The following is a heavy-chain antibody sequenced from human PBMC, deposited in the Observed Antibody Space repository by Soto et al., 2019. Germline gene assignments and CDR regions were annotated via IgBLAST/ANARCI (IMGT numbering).Heavy chain of an antibody. CDR2: IRSKANSYAT. D-gene: IGHD2-2*01. J-gene: IGHJ6*02. CDR3: TTLISNSPEYYYYYGMDV. V-gene: IGHV3-73*01. CDR1: GFTFSGSA. Sequence: EVQLVESGGGLVQPGGSLKLSCAASGFTFSGSAMHWVRQASGKGLEWVGRIRSKANSYATAYAASVKGRFTIARDDSKNTAYLQMNSQKTEDTAVYYCTTLISNSPEYYYYYGMDVWGQGTTVTVSS.